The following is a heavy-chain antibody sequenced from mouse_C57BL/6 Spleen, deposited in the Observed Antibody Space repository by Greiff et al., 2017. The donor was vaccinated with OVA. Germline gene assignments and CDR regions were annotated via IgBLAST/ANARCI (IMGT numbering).Heavy chain of an antibody. CDR2: IDPSDSET. J-gene: IGHJ2*01. V-gene: IGHV1-52*01. Sequence: QVQLKQPGAELVRPGSSVKLSCKASGYTFTSYWMHWVKQRPIQGLEWIGNIDPSDSETHYNQKFKDKATLTVDKSSSTAYMQLSSLTSEDSAVYYCARGGGTGYFDYWGQGTTLTVSS. D-gene: IGHD3-3*01. CDR3: ARGGGTGYFDY. CDR1: GYTFTSYW.